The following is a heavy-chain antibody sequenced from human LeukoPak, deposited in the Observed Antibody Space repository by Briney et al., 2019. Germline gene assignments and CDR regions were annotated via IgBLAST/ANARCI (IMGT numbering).Heavy chain of an antibody. Sequence: PGGSLRLSCAASGFTFSNYAITWVRQAPGKGLEWVSGISDSRGSTYYADSVKGRFTISRDNSKNTLYLQMNSLRAEDTAVYYCAKSLSGGGYYFEYWGQGTLVTVSS. V-gene: IGHV3-23*01. D-gene: IGHD3-10*01. CDR2: ISDSRGST. CDR3: AKSLSGGGYYFEY. J-gene: IGHJ4*02. CDR1: GFTFSNYA.